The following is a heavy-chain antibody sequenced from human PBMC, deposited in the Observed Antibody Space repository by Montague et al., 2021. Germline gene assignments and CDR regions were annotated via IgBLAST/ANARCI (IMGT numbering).Heavy chain of an antibody. CDR1: GGSLDGFY. V-gene: IGHV4-34*01. J-gene: IGHJ4*02. CDR3: ARYLTGGYDE. D-gene: IGHD5-12*01. Sequence: SETLSLTCAVYGGSLDGFYWTWIRQPPGKGLEWIGETNHRGISSYNPALKGRVTLSAETSKNQFSLRVTSVTAVDTAVYFCARYLTGGYDEWGRGTLVTVSS. CDR2: TNHRGIS.